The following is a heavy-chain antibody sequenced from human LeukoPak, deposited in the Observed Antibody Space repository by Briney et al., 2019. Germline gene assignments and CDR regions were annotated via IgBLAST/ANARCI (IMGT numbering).Heavy chain of an antibody. D-gene: IGHD3-22*01. Sequence: SETLSLTCTVSGGSISSYYWSWIRQPPGQGLEWIGYIYYSGSTNYNPSLKSRVTISVDTSKKQFSLKLSSVTAADTAVYYCAMDYDSSGYDAFDIWGQGTMVTVSS. CDR2: IYYSGST. J-gene: IGHJ3*02. CDR1: GGSISSYY. V-gene: IGHV4-59*01. CDR3: AMDYDSSGYDAFDI.